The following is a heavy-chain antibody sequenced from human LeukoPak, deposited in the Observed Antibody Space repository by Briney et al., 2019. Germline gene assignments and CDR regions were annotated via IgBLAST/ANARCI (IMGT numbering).Heavy chain of an antibody. CDR2: IYHSGST. D-gene: IGHD2-15*01. J-gene: IGHJ4*02. Sequence: SETLSLTCTVSGGSISSSSYYWGWIRQPPGKGLEWIGSIYHSGSTHYNPSLKSRVTISVDASKNQLSLKLSSVTAADTAVYYCATRLCSGGNCYSDYFDYWGQGTLVTVSS. CDR1: GGSISSSSYY. CDR3: ATRLCSGGNCYSDYFDY. V-gene: IGHV4-39*07.